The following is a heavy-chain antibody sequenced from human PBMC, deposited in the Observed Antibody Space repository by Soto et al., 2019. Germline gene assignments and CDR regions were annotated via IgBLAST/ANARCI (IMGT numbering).Heavy chain of an antibody. CDR1: GYTFTGYY. V-gene: IGHV1-2*04. CDR3: ARDRGYCSGGSCLGY. CDR2: INPNSGST. D-gene: IGHD2-15*01. Sequence: ASVKVSCKASGYTFTGYYMHWVRQAPGQGLEWMGWINPNSGSTNYAQKFQGWVTMTRDTSISTAYMELSTLRSDDTAVYYCARDRGYCSGGSCLGYWGQGTLVTVSS. J-gene: IGHJ4*02.